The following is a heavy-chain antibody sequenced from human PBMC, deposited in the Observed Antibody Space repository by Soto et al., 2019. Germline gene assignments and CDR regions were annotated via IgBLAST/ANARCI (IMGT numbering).Heavy chain of an antibody. D-gene: IGHD5-12*01. CDR3: VTDSPIGRVFSGHDDIDF. J-gene: IGHJ4*02. CDR1: GGTFSNHI. V-gene: IGHV1-69*08. Sequence: QVQLVQSGAEVKKPGSSVKVSCKASGGTFSNHIITWVRQAPGQGLEWMGRIIPMLDITNHAQKFQGRVNSTADKPTTPAYMEVNSLRSEDTAVSYCVTDSPIGRVFSGHDDIDFWGQGALVTVS. CDR2: IIPMLDIT.